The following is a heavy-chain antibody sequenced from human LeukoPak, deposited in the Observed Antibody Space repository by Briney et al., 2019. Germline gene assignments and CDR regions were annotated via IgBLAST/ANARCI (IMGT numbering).Heavy chain of an antibody. CDR2: IYYSGST. CDR1: GGSISSSGYY. Sequence: SETLSLTCTVSGGSISSSGYYWGWIRQPPGKGLEWIGSIYYSGSTYYNPSLKSRVTISVDRSKNQFSLKLSSVTAADTAVYYCARAPDYYDSSGYYYYYGMDVWGQGTTVTVSS. D-gene: IGHD3-22*01. V-gene: IGHV4-39*07. CDR3: ARAPDYYDSSGYYYYYGMDV. J-gene: IGHJ6*02.